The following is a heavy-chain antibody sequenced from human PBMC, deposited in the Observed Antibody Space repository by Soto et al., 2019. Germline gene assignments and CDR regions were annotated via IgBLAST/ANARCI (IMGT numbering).Heavy chain of an antibody. V-gene: IGHV3-23*01. J-gene: IGHJ6*02. CDR3: AKWASSASSRYYYVLGV. D-gene: IGHD6-19*01. Sequence: GGSLSLSCAASGFTFGGYAMSWVRQVPGKGLEWVSGISGSAGSTNYADSVKGRFTISRDNSKNTLDLQMSSLKVEDTAVYYCAKWASSASSRYYYVLGVWGQGTTVTVSS. CDR2: ISGSAGST. CDR1: GFTFGGYA.